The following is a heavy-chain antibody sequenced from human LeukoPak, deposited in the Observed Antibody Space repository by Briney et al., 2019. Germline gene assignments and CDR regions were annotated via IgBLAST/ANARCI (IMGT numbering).Heavy chain of an antibody. CDR1: GGSFSSST. D-gene: IGHD5-24*01. V-gene: IGHV1-69*13. CDR3: ARDYTIKAPYFDD. Sequence: SVTVSCTASGGSFSSSTINWVRQAPGQGLEWMGEIVPKYYTTNYAQKFQGRVTLSADSSTSTAYMELSSLTSEDTAVYYCARDYTIKAPYFDDWGQGTLVTVSS. J-gene: IGHJ4*02. CDR2: IVPKYYTT.